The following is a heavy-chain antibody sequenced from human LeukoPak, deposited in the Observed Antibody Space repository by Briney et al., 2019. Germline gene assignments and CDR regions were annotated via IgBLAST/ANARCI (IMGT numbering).Heavy chain of an antibody. Sequence: GGSLRLSCVASGFTLSSYGMHWVRQAPGKGLEWVAMIWHDGNDKYYVDSVKGRFTISRDNFKNTLYLQMNSLRGEDTAVYYCARARGIVGAEYGYWGQGTLVTVSS. CDR3: ARARGIVGAEYGY. CDR2: IWHDGNDK. V-gene: IGHV3-33*01. J-gene: IGHJ4*02. CDR1: GFTLSSYG. D-gene: IGHD1-26*01.